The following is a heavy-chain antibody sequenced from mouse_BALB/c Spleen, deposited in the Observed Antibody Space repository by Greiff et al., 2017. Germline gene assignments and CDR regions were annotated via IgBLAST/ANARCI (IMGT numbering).Heavy chain of an antibody. J-gene: IGHJ2*01. CDR2: IYPYNGGT. CDR3: ARDYGSSWNYFDY. D-gene: IGHD1-1*01. CDR1: GYTFTSYW. Sequence: VQLQQPGAELVKPGASVKLSCKASGYTFTSYWMHWVKQSHGKSLEWIGYIYPYNGGTGYNQKFKSKATLTVDNSSSTAYMELRSLTSEDSAVYYCARDYGSSWNYFDYWGQGTTLTVSS. V-gene: IGHV1-34*01.